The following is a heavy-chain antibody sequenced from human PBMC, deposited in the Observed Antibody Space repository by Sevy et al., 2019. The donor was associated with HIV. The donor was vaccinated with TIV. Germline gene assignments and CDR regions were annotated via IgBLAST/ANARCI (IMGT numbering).Heavy chain of an antibody. CDR2: INQDGSEE. CDR1: EFTFSSYW. V-gene: IGHV3-7*01. Sequence: GGSLRLSCAASEFTFSSYWMTWVRQGPGKGLEWVANINQDGSEENYADSVKGRFTIFRDNAKKSIFLQMNGLRAEDTAVYHCVRTGSYADTYFYYYAMDVWGRGTTVTVSS. J-gene: IGHJ6*02. D-gene: IGHD3-16*01. CDR3: VRTGSYADTYFYYYAMDV.